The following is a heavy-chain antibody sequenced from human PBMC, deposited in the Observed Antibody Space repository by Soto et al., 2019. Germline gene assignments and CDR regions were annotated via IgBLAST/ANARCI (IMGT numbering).Heavy chain of an antibody. CDR1: GYTFTSYG. CDR2: ISAYNGNT. J-gene: IGHJ4*02. D-gene: IGHD3-16*01. V-gene: IGHV1-18*01. CDR3: ARDVRLMITFGGVTAYDY. Sequence: ASVKVSCKASGYTFTSYGISWVRQAPGQGLEWMGWISAYNGNTNYAQKLQGRVTMTTDTSTSTAYMELRSLRSDDTAVYYCARDVRLMITFGGVTAYDYWGQGTLVTVSS.